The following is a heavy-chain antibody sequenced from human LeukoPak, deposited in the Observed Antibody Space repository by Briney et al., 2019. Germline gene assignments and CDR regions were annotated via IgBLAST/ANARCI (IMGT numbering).Heavy chain of an antibody. CDR2: INPNSGGT. Sequence: ASVKVSCKTSGYTFIGYYMHWVRQAPGQGLEWMGWINPNSGGTNYAQKFQGRVTMTRDTSISTAYMELSSLRSDDTDVYYCARGIRITIFGVGAEGYWGQGTLVTVSS. CDR1: GYTFIGYY. J-gene: IGHJ4*02. D-gene: IGHD3-3*01. V-gene: IGHV1-2*02. CDR3: ARGIRITIFGVGAEGY.